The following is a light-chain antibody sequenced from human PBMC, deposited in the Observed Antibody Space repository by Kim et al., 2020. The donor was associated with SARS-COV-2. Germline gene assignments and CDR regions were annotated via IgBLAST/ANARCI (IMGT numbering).Light chain of an antibody. CDR2: DAS. J-gene: IGKJ2*01. CDR3: QKYDVAPYT. V-gene: IGKV1-27*01. Sequence: SAAVGDRVTITCRASQGISKYLAWYQQKPGKVPKLLIYDASKLESGFPSRFSGRGSGTSFTLTINSLQPEDVATYYCQKYDVAPYTFGQGTKLEI. CDR1: QGISKY.